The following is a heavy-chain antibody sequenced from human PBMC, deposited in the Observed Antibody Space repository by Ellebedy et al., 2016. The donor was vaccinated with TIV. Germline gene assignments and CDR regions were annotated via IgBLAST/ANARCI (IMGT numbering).Heavy chain of an antibody. CDR1: GGSVSNYY. CDR3: AKVGGSSVPSSLFDK. CDR2: VHKNGST. V-gene: IGHV4-59*02. J-gene: IGHJ4*02. Sequence: SETLSLXXTLSGGSVSNYYWSWIRQTPGKRLEWIGFVHKNGSTNYNPSLKSRVTISMATSETQFSLNLGSVTAADTAVYYCAKVGGSSVPSSLFDKWGQGTLVTVSS. D-gene: IGHD3-10*01.